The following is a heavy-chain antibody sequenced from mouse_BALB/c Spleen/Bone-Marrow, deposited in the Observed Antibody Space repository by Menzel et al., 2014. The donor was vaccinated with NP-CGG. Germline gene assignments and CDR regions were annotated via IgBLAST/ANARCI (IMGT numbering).Heavy chain of an antibody. D-gene: IGHD1-1*01. CDR3: ATYSYGSSYGFAY. CDR2: IDPANGNT. V-gene: IGHV14-3*02. Sequence: VQLQQPGAELVKPGASVKLSCTASGFNIKDTYMHWVKQRPEQGLEWIGRIDPANGNTKYDPKFQGKATITADTSSNTTYEQLSSLTPENTAVNYYATYSYGSSYGFAYWGQGTLVTVSA. J-gene: IGHJ3*01. CDR1: GFNIKDTY.